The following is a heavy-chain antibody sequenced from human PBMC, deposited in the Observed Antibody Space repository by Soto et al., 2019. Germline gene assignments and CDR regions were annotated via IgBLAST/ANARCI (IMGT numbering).Heavy chain of an antibody. D-gene: IGHD6-13*01. Sequence: QVQLVQSGAEVKKPGSSVKVSCKASGGNFRSQSISISWVRQAPGQGLEWMGRAIPALGVANYAQKFQGRVTITADKSTLLVSMEVSRLRSEDTTIYYRARERNVVAPGAVETNCYYGMDVGGQGTSVTVSS. CDR2: AIPALGVA. CDR1: GGNFRSQS. V-gene: IGHV1-69*08. CDR3: ARERNVVAPGAVETNCYYGMDV. J-gene: IGHJ6*02.